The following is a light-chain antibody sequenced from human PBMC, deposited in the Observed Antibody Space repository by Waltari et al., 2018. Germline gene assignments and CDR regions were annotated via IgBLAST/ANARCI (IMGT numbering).Light chain of an antibody. J-gene: IGKJ3*01. Sequence: DIVMTQSPDPLSGSLGERATMTCKPGQSVLDSSNNKNYLDWYQQKPGQPPKRLIYWASTRESGVPDRFSGSGSGTDFTLTISSLQAEDVAVYYCQQYYSTPFTFGPGTKVDIK. V-gene: IGKV4-1*01. CDR1: QSVLDSSNNKNY. CDR3: QQYYSTPFT. CDR2: WAS.